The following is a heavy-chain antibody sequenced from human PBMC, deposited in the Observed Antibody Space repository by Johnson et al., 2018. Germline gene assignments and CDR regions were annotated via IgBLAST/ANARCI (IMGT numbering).Heavy chain of an antibody. CDR2: VSYSGST. Sequence: QVQLVESGPGLVKPSETLSLICSVSRDSISTTSYWSWIRQPPGKGLEYIGYVSYSGSTSYNSSLKSRATISVDMSKSQVSLKLNYVTAADTAVYYCARTVGEPAPFDRWGQGTLVTVSS. J-gene: IGHJ4*02. V-gene: IGHV4-59*01. CDR1: RDSISTTSY. D-gene: IGHD3-16*01. CDR3: ARTVGEPAPFDR.